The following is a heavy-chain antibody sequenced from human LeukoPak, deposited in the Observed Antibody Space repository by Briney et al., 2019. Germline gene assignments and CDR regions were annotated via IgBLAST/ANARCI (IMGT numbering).Heavy chain of an antibody. CDR1: GFTFSSYS. D-gene: IGHD5-24*01. V-gene: IGHV3-48*02. CDR2: ISSSGGTI. J-gene: IGHJ4*02. CDR3: ARASFQRWLQLGGD. Sequence: PGGSLRLSCAASGFTFSSYSMNWVRQAPGKGLEWVSYISSSGGTIYYADSVKGRFTISRDNAQNSLYLQMNSLRDEDTAVYFCARASFQRWLQLGGDWGQGTLVTVSS.